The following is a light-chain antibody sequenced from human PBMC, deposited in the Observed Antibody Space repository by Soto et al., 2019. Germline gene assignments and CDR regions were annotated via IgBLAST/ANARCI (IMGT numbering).Light chain of an antibody. CDR1: QSVSSSS. CDR3: QHYGTSWWT. J-gene: IGKJ1*01. Sequence: EIVLTQSPGTLSLSPGERATLSCRACQSVSSSSMAWYQQRPGQAPRLLMHGASSRATGIPDRFSGSGSGTDFTLTISRLEPEDFAVYYCQHYGTSWWTFGQGTKVDIK. V-gene: IGKV3-20*01. CDR2: GAS.